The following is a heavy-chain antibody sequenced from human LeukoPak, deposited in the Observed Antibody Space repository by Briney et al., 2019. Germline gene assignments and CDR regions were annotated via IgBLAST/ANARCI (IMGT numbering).Heavy chain of an antibody. V-gene: IGHV1-46*01. Sequence: ASVKVSCKASGYSFTSHYMHWVRQAPGQGLEWMGLINPSGSSTLYAQKFQGRVTMTRDMSTTTDYMELSSLRSEDTAVYYCARGQYYYDSSGYYYAFDYWGQGTLVTVSS. CDR3: ARGQYYYDSSGYYYAFDY. CDR1: GYSFTSHY. D-gene: IGHD3-22*01. J-gene: IGHJ4*02. CDR2: INPSGSST.